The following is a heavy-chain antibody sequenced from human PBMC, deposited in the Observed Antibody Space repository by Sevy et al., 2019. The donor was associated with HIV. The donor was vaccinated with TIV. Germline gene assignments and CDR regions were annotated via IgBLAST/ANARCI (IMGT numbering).Heavy chain of an antibody. D-gene: IGHD6-13*01. Sequence: GGSLRLSCAASGFTFSYYWMHWVRQAPGKRLVWVSRFNSDGSSTSYADSVKGRFTISRDNAKNTLYLQMNSLRAEDTAVYYCARGNENSRGRSYMDVSGKGTPVTVSS. J-gene: IGHJ6*03. CDR1: GFTFSYYW. CDR3: ARGNENSRGRSYMDV. CDR2: FNSDGSST. V-gene: IGHV3-74*01.